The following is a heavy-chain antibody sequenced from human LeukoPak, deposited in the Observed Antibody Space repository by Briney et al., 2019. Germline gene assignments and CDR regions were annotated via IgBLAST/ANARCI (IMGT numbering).Heavy chain of an antibody. CDR2: ISGGGGNT. CDR1: GFTFSSYS. J-gene: IGHJ6*03. D-gene: IGHD4-17*01. Sequence: GGSLRLSRAASGFTFSSYSMSWVRQAPGKGLKWVSTISGGGGNTNYADSVKGRFTISRDNSKNTLYLQMNSLRAEDTAVYYCAKVGGDSDYYYYYMDVWGKGTTVTVSS. CDR3: AKVGGDSDYYYYYMDV. V-gene: IGHV3-23*01.